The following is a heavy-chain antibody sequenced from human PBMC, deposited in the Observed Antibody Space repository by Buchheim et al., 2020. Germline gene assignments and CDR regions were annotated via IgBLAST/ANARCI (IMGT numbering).Heavy chain of an antibody. D-gene: IGHD7-27*01. V-gene: IGHV3-7*01. J-gene: IGHJ4*02. CDR1: GFTFSNYW. Sequence: EVKLVESGGRLVQPGGSLRLSCEASGFTFSNYWMSWVRQAPGRGLEVVANIKEDGTEKYYVDSVKGRFTISRDNAKMSVYLQMNTLRVDDTAVCYCTRPNWGSADYWGQGT. CDR3: TRPNWGSADY. CDR2: IKEDGTEK.